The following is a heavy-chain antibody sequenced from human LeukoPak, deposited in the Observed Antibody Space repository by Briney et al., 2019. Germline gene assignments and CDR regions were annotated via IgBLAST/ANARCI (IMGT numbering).Heavy chain of an antibody. CDR1: GFTFSNAW. J-gene: IGHJ4*02. V-gene: IGHV3-15*01. CDR3: TTGPRWLQPFDY. Sequence: GGSLRLSCAASGFTFSNAWMSWVRQAPGKGLEWVGRIKSKTDGGTTDYAAPVKGGFTISRDDSKNTLYLQMNSLKTEDTAVYYCTTGPRWLQPFDYWGQGTLVTVSS. CDR2: IKSKTDGGTT. D-gene: IGHD5-24*01.